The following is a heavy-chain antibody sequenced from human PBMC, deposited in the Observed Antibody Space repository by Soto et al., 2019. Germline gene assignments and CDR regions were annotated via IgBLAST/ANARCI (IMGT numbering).Heavy chain of an antibody. J-gene: IGHJ4*02. CDR1: GFTFSSYA. Sequence: EVQLLESGGGLVQPGGSLRLSCAASGFTFSSYAMSWVRQAPGKGLEWISAISGSGGSTYYADSVKGRFTISRDNSKNTLYLQMNSLRAEDTAVYYCAKWDYGDYRFDYWGQGTLVTVSS. D-gene: IGHD4-17*01. V-gene: IGHV3-23*01. CDR3: AKWDYGDYRFDY. CDR2: ISGSGGST.